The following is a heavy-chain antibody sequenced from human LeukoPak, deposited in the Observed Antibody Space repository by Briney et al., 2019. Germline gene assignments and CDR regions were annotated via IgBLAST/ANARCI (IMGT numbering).Heavy chain of an antibody. CDR3: ARGHIMDWFDP. Sequence: SETLSLTCTVTGGSISSGSYYWSWVRQPAGKGLEWIGRIYTSGSTNYNPSLKSRVTISIDPSKNQFSLKLSSVTAADTAVYYCARGHIMDWFDPWGQGTLVTVSS. CDR1: GGSISSGSYY. CDR2: IYTSGST. J-gene: IGHJ5*02. V-gene: IGHV4-61*02.